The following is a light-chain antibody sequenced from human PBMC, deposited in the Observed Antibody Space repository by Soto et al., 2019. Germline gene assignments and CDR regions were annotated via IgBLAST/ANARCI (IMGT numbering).Light chain of an antibody. Sequence: EIVLMQSPGTLSLSPGEGDTLSCRASQSGTNNFLAWYQQNPGHVPNLLTFDASKRATGIPARFTGIGTGTDFTLTISIPWTQAFPVYGRQEQGNCSLSIGGGTEV. CDR1: QSGTNN. J-gene: IGKJ4*01. CDR2: DAS. V-gene: IGKV3D-11*02. CDR3: QEQGNCSLS.